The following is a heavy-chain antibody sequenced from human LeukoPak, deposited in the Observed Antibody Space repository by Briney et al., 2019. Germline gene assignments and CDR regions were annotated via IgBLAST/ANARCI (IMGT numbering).Heavy chain of an antibody. CDR1: GYTFTNYW. CDR2: IYPGDSET. V-gene: IGHV5-51*01. CDR3: ARHPFHSSGSFDY. Sequence: GEALKISCQGSGYTFTNYWIAWVRQMPGKGLEWMGIIYPGDSETTYNPSFQGQVTISVDKSISTAYLQWSSLKASDTAIYYCARHPFHSSGSFDYWGQGTLVTVSS. J-gene: IGHJ4*02. D-gene: IGHD3-22*01.